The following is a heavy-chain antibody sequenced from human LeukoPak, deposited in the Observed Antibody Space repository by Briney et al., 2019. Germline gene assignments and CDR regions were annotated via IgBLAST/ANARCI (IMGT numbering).Heavy chain of an antibody. J-gene: IGHJ4*02. CDR2: IRRRAYGGAA. CDR3: SRNGLVNFDY. Sequence: PGGSLRLSCTTSGFAFDDFAMSWVRQPAGKGLEWVGFIRRRAYGGAAEYAASVKGRFINSRDDSKGIAYLQMNSLKTEDTAVYYCSRNGLVNFDYWGQGSRVIVSP. V-gene: IGHV3-49*04. CDR1: GFAFDDFA.